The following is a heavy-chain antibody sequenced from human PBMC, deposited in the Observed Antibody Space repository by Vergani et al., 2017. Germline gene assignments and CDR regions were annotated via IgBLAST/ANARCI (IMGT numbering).Heavy chain of an antibody. CDR2: IIPILGIA. CDR1: GGTFSSYT. V-gene: IGHV1-69*02. D-gene: IGHD5-18*01. J-gene: IGHJ6*02. Sequence: QVQLVQSGAEVKKPGSSVKVSCKASGGTFSSYTISWVRQAPGQGLEWMGRIIPILGIANYAQKFQGRVTITADKSTSTAYMELSSLRSEDTAVYYCARLRGYSYGLEDVWGQGTTVTVSS. CDR3: ARLRGYSYGLEDV.